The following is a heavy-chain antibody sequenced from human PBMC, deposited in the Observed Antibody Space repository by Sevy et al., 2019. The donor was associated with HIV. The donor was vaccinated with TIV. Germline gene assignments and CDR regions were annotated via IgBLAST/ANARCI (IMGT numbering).Heavy chain of an antibody. CDR1: GYSFTSYW. J-gene: IGHJ3*02. CDR3: ARRLVYYYDSRSSGTPWRDAFDI. CDR2: IYPGDSDT. V-gene: IGHV5-51*01. D-gene: IGHD3-22*01. Sequence: GESLKISCKGSGYSFTSYWIGWVRQLPGKGLEWMGIIYPGDSDTRYSPSFQGQVTISADKSISTAYLQWSSLKASDTAMYYCARRLVYYYDSRSSGTPWRDAFDIWGQGTMVTVSS.